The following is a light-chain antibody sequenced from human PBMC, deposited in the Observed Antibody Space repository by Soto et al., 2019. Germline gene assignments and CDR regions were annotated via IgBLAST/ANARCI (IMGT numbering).Light chain of an antibody. CDR1: QSVRSN. J-gene: IGKJ5*01. CDR2: GAF. V-gene: IGKV3-15*01. CDR3: QQLNSYPPIT. Sequence: EIVLTQSPATLSVSPCESAALCXWASQSVRSNLAWYQQKPGQAPSLLIYGAFTRATGIPTRFSGTGSGTEFTLTISSLQPEDFATYYCQQLNSYPPITFGQGTRLEI.